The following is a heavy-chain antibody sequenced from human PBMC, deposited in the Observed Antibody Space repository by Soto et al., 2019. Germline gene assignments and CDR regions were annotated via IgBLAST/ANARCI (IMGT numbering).Heavy chain of an antibody. V-gene: IGHV4-39*01. CDR3: ARRGQQLTPYYYGTDV. CDR1: GGSISSSSYY. Sequence: PSETLSLTCTVSGGSISSSSYYWGWIRQPPGKGLEWIGSIYYSGSTYYNPSLKSRVTISVDTSKNQFSLKLSSVTAADTAVYYCARRGQQLTPYYYGTDVWGQGTTVTVSS. CDR2: IYYSGST. D-gene: IGHD6-13*01. J-gene: IGHJ6*02.